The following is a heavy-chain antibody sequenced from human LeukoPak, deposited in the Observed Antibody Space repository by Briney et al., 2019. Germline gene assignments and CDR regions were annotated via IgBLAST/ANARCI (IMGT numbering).Heavy chain of an antibody. CDR2: ISAYNGNT. D-gene: IGHD6-19*01. J-gene: IGHJ3*02. V-gene: IGHV1-18*04. CDR3: ANQWLDEDDAFDI. Sequence: ASVNVSCKASGYTFTSYGISWVRQAPGQGLEWMGWISAYNGNTNYAQKLQGRVTMTTDTSTSTAYMELRSLRSDDTAVYYCANQWLDEDDAFDIWGQGTMVTVSS. CDR1: GYTFTSYG.